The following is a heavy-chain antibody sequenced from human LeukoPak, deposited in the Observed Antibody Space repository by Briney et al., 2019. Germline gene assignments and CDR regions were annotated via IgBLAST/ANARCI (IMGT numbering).Heavy chain of an antibody. J-gene: IGHJ4*02. CDR3: AKHSHGDYKNPQKFDY. Sequence: PGGSLRLSCAASGFTFSSYAMSWVRQAPGKGLEWVSAISGSGGSTYYADSVKGRFTISRDNSKNTLYLQMNSLRAEDTAVYYCAKHSHGDYKNPQKFDYWGQGTLVTVSS. V-gene: IGHV3-23*01. CDR2: ISGSGGST. CDR1: GFTFSSYA. D-gene: IGHD4-17*01.